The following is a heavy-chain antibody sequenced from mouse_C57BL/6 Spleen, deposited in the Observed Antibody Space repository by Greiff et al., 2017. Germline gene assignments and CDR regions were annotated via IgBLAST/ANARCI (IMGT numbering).Heavy chain of an antibody. CDR3: AGDSYYVGCYIDV. V-gene: IGHV1-82*01. J-gene: IGHJ1*03. D-gene: IGHD2-3*01. CDR1: GYAFSSSW. CDR2: IYPGDGDT. Sequence: QVQLQQSGPELVKPGASVKISCKASGYAFSSSWMNWVKQRPGKGLEWIGRIYPGDGDTNYNGKFKGKATLTADKSSSTAYMQLSSLTSEDSAVYFCAGDSYYVGCYIDVWGTGTTVTVSS.